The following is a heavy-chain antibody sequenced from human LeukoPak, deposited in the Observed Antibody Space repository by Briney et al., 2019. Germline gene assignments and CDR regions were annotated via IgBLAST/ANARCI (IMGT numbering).Heavy chain of an antibody. CDR3: ARILPAPTFDY. J-gene: IGHJ4*02. CDR1: GGSISSSSYY. V-gene: IGHV4-39*01. D-gene: IGHD3-3*01. CDR2: IYYSGST. Sequence: SETLSLTCTVSGGSISSSSYYWGWIRQPPGKGLEWIGSIYYSGSTYYNPSLKSRVTISVDTSKNQFSLKLSSVTAADTAVYYCARILPAPTFDYWGQGTLVTVSS.